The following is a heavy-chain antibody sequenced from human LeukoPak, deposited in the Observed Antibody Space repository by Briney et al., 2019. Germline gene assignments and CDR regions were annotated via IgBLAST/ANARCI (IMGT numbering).Heavy chain of an antibody. CDR1: GFTFSDYY. J-gene: IGHJ4*02. V-gene: IGHV3-11*01. CDR2: ISSSGSTI. D-gene: IGHD2-2*01. CDR3: ARYCSSTSCYVPFDY. Sequence: GGSLRLSRAASGFTFSDYYMSWIRQAPGKGLEWVSYISSSGSTIYYADSVKGRFTISRDNAKNSLYLQMNSLSAEDTAVYYCARYCSSTSCYVPFDYWGQGTLVTVSS.